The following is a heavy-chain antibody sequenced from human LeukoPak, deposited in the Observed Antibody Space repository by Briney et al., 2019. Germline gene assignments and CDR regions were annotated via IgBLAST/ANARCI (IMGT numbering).Heavy chain of an antibody. V-gene: IGHV1-18*01. CDR2: ISTDNGDT. Sequence: GASVKVSCKSSGYTFTTYGITWVRQAPGQGLEWMGWISTDNGDTNYAQKLQGRVTLTTDTSTSTAYMELRSLRSDDTAVYYCARDQAAGTLYGMDVWGQGTTVTVSS. CDR1: GYTFTTYG. J-gene: IGHJ6*02. CDR3: ARDQAAGTLYGMDV. D-gene: IGHD6-13*01.